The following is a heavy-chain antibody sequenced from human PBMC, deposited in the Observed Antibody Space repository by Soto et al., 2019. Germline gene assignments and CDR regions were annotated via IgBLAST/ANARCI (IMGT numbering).Heavy chain of an antibody. D-gene: IGHD2-2*02. Sequence: ASVKVSCKASGGTFSSYTISWVRQAPGQGLEWMGRIIPILGIANYAQKFQGRVTITADKSTSTAYMELSSLRSEDTAVYYCASLPRNVPATAIQDYWGQGTLVTVSS. CDR2: IIPILGIA. V-gene: IGHV1-69*02. CDR1: GGTFSSYT. CDR3: ASLPRNVPATAIQDY. J-gene: IGHJ4*02.